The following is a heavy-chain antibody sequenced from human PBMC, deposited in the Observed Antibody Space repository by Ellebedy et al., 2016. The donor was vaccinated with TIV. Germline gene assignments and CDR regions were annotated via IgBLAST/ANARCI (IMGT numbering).Heavy chain of an antibody. CDR2: ISSSSSYT. Sequence: GGSLRLSCAASGFTFSDYYMSWIRQAPGKGLEWVSYISSSSSYTNYADSVKGRFTISRDNAKNLLYLQMNSLRAEDTAVYYCTRGGDYDILTGYSDYWGQGTLVTVSS. D-gene: IGHD3-9*01. J-gene: IGHJ4*02. CDR1: GFTFSDYY. V-gene: IGHV3-11*06. CDR3: TRGGDYDILTGYSDY.